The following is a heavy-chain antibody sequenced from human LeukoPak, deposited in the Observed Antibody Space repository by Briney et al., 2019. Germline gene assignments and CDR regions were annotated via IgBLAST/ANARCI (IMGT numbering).Heavy chain of an antibody. J-gene: IGHJ4*02. CDR3: GKEFSSGWFF. CDR2: IDSSGDYT. Sequence: PGGSLRLPCAASGFTFSTHAMTWVRQAPGKGLEWVSSIDSSGDYTFYADSVKGRFTISRDNSKDTLYLQLSGLRAEDTAIYYCGKEFSSGWFFWGQGTLVSVSS. CDR1: GFTFSTHA. V-gene: IGHV3-23*01. D-gene: IGHD6-13*01.